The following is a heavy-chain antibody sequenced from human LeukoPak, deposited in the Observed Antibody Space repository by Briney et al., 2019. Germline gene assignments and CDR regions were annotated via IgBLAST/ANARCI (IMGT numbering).Heavy chain of an antibody. CDR2: INSDGSST. V-gene: IGHV3-74*01. CDR3: ARDRQYDMDV. J-gene: IGHJ6*02. Sequence: GGSLRLSCAASGFIFSNYGIHWARQAPGKGLVWVSHINSDGSSTSYADSVKGRFTISRDNAKNTVYLQMNSLRVEDTAVYYCARDRQYDMDVWGQGTTVTVSS. CDR1: GFIFSNYG.